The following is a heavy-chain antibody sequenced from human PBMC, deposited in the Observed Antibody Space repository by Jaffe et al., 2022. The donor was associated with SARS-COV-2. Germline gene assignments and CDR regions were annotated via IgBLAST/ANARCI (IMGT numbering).Heavy chain of an antibody. CDR3: ARETGYSSSWYHDY. V-gene: IGHV3-74*01. Sequence: EVHLVESGGGLVQPGGSLRLSCAASGFTFSSYWMHWVRQAPGKGLVWVSRIKTDGSSTTYADSVKGRFTIARDNVKNTLYLHMNSLRAEDTAIYYCARETGYSSSWYHDYWGQGTLVTVSS. CDR1: GFTFSSYW. CDR2: IKTDGSST. D-gene: IGHD6-13*01. J-gene: IGHJ4*02.